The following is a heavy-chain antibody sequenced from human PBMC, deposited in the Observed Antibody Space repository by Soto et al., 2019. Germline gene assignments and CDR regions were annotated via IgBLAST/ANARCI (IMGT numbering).Heavy chain of an antibody. J-gene: IGHJ4*02. V-gene: IGHV3-7*01. CDR1: GFTFSSYW. Sequence: EVQLVESGGGLVQPGGSLRLSCAASGFTFSSYWMSWVRQAPGKGLEWVANIRQDGSEKYYVDSVKGRFTISRDNAKHSLYLQINSLRAEDTAVYYCARVRTPFKYYFDYWGQGTLVTVSS. CDR2: IRQDGSEK. CDR3: ARVRTPFKYYFDY.